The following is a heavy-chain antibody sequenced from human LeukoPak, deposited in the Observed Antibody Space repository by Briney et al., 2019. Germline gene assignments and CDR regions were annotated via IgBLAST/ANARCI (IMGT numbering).Heavy chain of an antibody. CDR1: GFTFDDYA. D-gene: IGHD6-19*01. CDR2: ISWNSGSI. V-gene: IGHV3-9*03. J-gene: IGHJ3*02. CDR3: AKGSSGWDDAFDI. Sequence: GGSLRLSCAASGFTFDDYAMHWVRQAPGKGLEWVSGISWNSGSIGYADSVKGRFTISRDNAKNSLYLRMNSLRAEDMALYYCAKGSSGWDDAFDIWGQGTMVTVSS.